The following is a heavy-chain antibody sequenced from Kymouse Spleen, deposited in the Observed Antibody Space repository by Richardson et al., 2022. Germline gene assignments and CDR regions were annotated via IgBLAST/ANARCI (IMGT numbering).Heavy chain of an antibody. V-gene: IGHV4-34*01. Sequence: QVQLQQWGAGLLKPSETLSLTCAVYGGSFSGYYWSWIRQPPGKGLEWIGEINHSGSTNYNPSLKSRVTISVDTSKNQFSLKLSSVTAADTAVYYCARAAQDYDFWSGYYTDAFDIWGQGTMVTVSS. J-gene: IGHJ3*02. CDR1: GGSFSGYY. CDR2: INHSGST. CDR3: ARAAQDYDFWSGYYTDAFDI. D-gene: IGHD3-3*01.